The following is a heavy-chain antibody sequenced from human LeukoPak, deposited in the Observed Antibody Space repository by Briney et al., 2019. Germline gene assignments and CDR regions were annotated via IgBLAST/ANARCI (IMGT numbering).Heavy chain of an antibody. V-gene: IGHV3-33*01. D-gene: IGHD6-19*01. J-gene: IGHJ4*02. CDR1: GFIFSNSG. CDR3: ARGGQWLLYDYFDY. CDR2: IYTDGSTK. Sequence: GGSLRLSCAASGFIFSNSGMHWVRQAPGKGLEWVTVIYTDGSTKYYADSVKGRFTISRDNSQNTLYLQMNSLRAEDTAVYYCARGGQWLLYDYFDYWGQGTLVTVSS.